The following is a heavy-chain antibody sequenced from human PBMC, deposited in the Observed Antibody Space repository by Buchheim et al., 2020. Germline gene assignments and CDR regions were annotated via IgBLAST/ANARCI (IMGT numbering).Heavy chain of an antibody. V-gene: IGHV3-21*01. CDR2: ISSSSSYI. CDR3: AREDVRRYNWKSPEPDPFDY. D-gene: IGHD1-20*01. CDR1: GFTFSSYS. J-gene: IGHJ4*02. Sequence: EVQLVESGGGLVKPGGSLRLSCAASGFTFSSYSMNWVRQAPGKGLEWVSSISSSSSYIYYADSVKGRFTISRDNAKNSLYLQMNSLRAEDTAVYYCAREDVRRYNWKSPEPDPFDYWGQGTL.